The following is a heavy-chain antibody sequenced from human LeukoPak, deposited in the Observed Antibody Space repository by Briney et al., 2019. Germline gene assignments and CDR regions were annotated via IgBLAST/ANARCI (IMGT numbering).Heavy chain of an antibody. CDR3: AKDLINDILTGFDY. CDR2: IRQDGSEK. J-gene: IGHJ4*02. CDR1: GFSFSTYW. V-gene: IGHV3-7*01. D-gene: IGHD3-9*01. Sequence: PGGSLRLSCETSGFSFSTYWMSWVRQPPGKGLEWVANIRQDGSEKYYVDSVKGRFTISRDIAKQSVFLQMNSLRAEDTAVYYCAKDLINDILTGFDYWGQGTLVTVSS.